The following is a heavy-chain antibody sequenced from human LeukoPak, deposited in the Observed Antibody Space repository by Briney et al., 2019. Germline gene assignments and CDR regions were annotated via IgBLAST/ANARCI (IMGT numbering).Heavy chain of an antibody. CDR1: GYTFTGYY. CDR3: ARDPLSNSWYYFDY. CDR2: INPNSGGT. D-gene: IGHD2-2*01. V-gene: IGHV1-2*02. J-gene: IGHJ4*02. Sequence: ASVKVSCKASGYTFTGYYMHWVRQAPGQGLEWMEWINPNSGGTNYAQSFQGRVTMTRDRSISTAYMELSRLTSDDTAVYYCARDPLSNSWYYFDYWGQGTLVTVSS.